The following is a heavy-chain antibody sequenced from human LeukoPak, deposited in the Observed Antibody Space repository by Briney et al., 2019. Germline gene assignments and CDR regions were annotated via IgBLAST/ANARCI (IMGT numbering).Heavy chain of an antibody. D-gene: IGHD4-17*01. V-gene: IGHV4-38-2*02. CDR2: IYHSGST. CDR3: ARVADYGDSPYHFGY. Sequence: SETLSLTCTVSGYSISSGHYWGWIRQPPGKGLEWIGSIYHSGSTYYNPSLKSRVTISVDTSKNQFSLKLSSVTAADTAVYYCARVADYGDSPYHFGYWGQGTLVTVSS. J-gene: IGHJ4*02. CDR1: GYSISSGHY.